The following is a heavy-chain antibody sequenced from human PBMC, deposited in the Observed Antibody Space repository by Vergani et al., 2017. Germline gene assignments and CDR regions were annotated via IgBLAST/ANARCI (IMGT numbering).Heavy chain of an antibody. CDR3: ASPLGYCSSTSCADY. CDR2: ISYDGSNK. J-gene: IGHJ4*02. V-gene: IGHV3-30-3*01. D-gene: IGHD2-2*01. CDR1: GFTFSSYA. Sequence: QVQLVESGGGVAQPGRSLRLSCAASGFTFSSYAMHWVRQAPGKGLEWVAVISYDGSNKYYADSVKGRFTISRDNSKNTLYLQMNSLRAEDTAVYYCASPLGYCSSTSCADYWGQGTLVTVSS.